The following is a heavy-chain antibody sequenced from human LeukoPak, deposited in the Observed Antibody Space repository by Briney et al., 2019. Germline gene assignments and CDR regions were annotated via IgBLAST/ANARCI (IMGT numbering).Heavy chain of an antibody. D-gene: IGHD6-19*01. CDR1: GGSFSDYY. CDR2: INHSGST. Sequence: SETLSLTCAVYGGSFSDYYWSWIRQPPGKGLEWIGEINHSGSTNYSPSLKSRVTISVDTSKNQFSLKLNSVTAADTAVYYCARGVRYTSGYFYYWGQGTLVTVSS. J-gene: IGHJ4*02. V-gene: IGHV4-34*01. CDR3: ARGVRYTSGYFYY.